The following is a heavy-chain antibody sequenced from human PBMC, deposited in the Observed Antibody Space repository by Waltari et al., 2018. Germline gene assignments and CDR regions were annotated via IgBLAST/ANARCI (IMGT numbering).Heavy chain of an antibody. V-gene: IGHV4-34*01. D-gene: IGHD3-10*01. CDR1: GGSFSGYY. J-gene: IGHJ4*02. CDR3: ARSGYYGSGRPSTAGIYYFDY. Sequence: QVQLQQWGAGLLKPSETLSLTCAVYGGSFSGYYWSWIRQPPGKGLEWIGEINHSGSTNESPGLRSGVTRSVGAAKNQIALKPSAVTVADTAVYGGARSGYYGSGRPSTAGIYYFDYWGQGTLVTVSS. CDR2: INHSGST.